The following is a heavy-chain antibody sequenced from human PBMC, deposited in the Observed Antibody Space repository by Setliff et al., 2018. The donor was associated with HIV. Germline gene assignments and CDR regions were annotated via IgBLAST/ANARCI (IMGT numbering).Heavy chain of an antibody. V-gene: IGHV4-38-2*01. CDR1: GYSISNGYY. CDR3: ARRTIWGDAFDI. D-gene: IGHD3-16*01. Sequence: SETLSLTCAVSGYSISNGYYWGWLRQSPGKGLEWIGNIFHSGNTGQNPSLKSRVTMSVETSENQFSLRLNSVTAADTAVYYCARRTIWGDAFDIWGRGTMVTVSS. J-gene: IGHJ3*02. CDR2: IFHSGNT.